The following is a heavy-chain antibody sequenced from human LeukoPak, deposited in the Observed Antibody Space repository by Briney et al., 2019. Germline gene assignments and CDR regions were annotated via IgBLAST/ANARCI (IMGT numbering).Heavy chain of an antibody. D-gene: IGHD1-26*01. CDR3: SRDPTYYLRYGYFDY. Sequence: GGSLRLSCAASGFTLSSSAMNWVRQAPRKGLEWVSSINNVGSHIYYAGSVKGRFTISRDNTKNSLYLQMNSLRAEDTAVYYCSRDPTYYLRYGYFDYWGQGALVTVSS. CDR2: INNVGSHI. J-gene: IGHJ4*02. CDR1: GFTLSSSA. V-gene: IGHV3-21*01.